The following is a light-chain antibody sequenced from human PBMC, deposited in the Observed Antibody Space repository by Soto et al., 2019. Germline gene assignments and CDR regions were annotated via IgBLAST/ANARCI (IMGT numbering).Light chain of an antibody. CDR3: SSYTTSNTRQIV. CDR1: SSDVGGYNY. J-gene: IGLJ1*01. CDR2: DVS. Sequence: QPVLTQPASGYGFPGRWITISCNGTSSDVGGYNYVSWYQHHPGKAPKLIIYDVSNRPSGVSNRFSGSKSGNTASLTISGLQPEDEADYYCSSYTTSNTRQIVFGTGTKVTVL. V-gene: IGLV2-14*03.